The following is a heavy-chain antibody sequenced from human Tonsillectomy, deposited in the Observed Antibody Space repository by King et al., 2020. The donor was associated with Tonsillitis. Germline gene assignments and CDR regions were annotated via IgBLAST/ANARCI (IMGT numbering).Heavy chain of an antibody. CDR1: GFTFSSYS. J-gene: IGHJ5*02. D-gene: IGHD1-1*01. CDR2: ISSSSSYI. V-gene: IGHV3-21*01. Sequence: VQLVESGGGLVKPGGSLRLSCAASGFTFSSYSMNWVRQAPGKGLEWVSSISSSSSYIDYADSGKGRFTIPRDNAKNSLYLQMNSLRAEDTAVYYCARDGTERSGNWFDPWGQGTLVTVSS. CDR3: ARDGTERSGNWFDP.